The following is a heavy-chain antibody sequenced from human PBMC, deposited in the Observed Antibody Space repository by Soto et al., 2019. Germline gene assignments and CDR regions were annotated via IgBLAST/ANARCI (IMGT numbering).Heavy chain of an antibody. CDR2: INVGNGVT. CDR3: ARDPRVDTRARLEYYYYYMHF. CDR1: GYSFTSYA. V-gene: IGHV1-3*01. D-gene: IGHD1-26*01. J-gene: IGHJ6*03. Sequence: QVQLVQSGAEVKKPGASVKVSCKASGYSFTSYAVHWVRQAPGQRLEWMDWINVGNGVTKYSQKFQGRATITSHASESIAYMELSSLTSEDTAVYYCARDPRVDTRARLEYYYYYMHFWCKGTTVTVSS.